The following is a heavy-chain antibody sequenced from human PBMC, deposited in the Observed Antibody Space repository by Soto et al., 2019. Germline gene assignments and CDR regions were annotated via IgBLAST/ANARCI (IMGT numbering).Heavy chain of an antibody. CDR3: AREYCTNCLCPAYHYYYGMDF. J-gene: IGHJ6*02. Sequence: PGGSLRLSCAASGFTFSSYAMHWVRQAPGKGLEWVAVISYDGSNKYYADSVKGRFTISRDNSKNTLYLQMNSLRAEDTAVYYCAREYCTNCLCPAYHYYYGMDFRGQG. D-gene: IGHD2-8*01. CDR1: GFTFSSYA. CDR2: ISYDGSNK. V-gene: IGHV3-30-3*01.